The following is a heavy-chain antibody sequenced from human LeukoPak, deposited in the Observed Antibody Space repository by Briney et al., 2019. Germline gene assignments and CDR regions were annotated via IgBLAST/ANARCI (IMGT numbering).Heavy chain of an antibody. CDR3: AKAMYADYDSSDL. V-gene: IGHV3-30*18. CDR2: IPHDGSNK. CDR1: GFTFINYG. Sequence: GGSLRLSCAASGFTFINYGMHWVRQAPGKGLEWVAVIPHDGSNKHYADSVKGRFTISRDNFKNTLHLQMNSLRAEDTAVYYCAKAMYADYDSSDLWGQGTLVTVSS. J-gene: IGHJ4*02. D-gene: IGHD3-22*01.